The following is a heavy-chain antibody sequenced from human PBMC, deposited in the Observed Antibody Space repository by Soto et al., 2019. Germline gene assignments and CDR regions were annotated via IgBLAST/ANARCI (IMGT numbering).Heavy chain of an antibody. CDR2: VSGGGGST. J-gene: IGHJ4*02. V-gene: IGHV3-23*01. Sequence: EVQLLESGGGLVQPGGSLRLSCAASGFTFATHAMGWVRQAPGKGLEWVSSVSGGGGSTYFADSVKGRFTTSRDNSNNTLYLQMNSLRAEDTAIYYCAKGGLLTGVAYFDYWGQGTLVTVSS. D-gene: IGHD7-27*01. CDR3: AKGGLLTGVAYFDY. CDR1: GFTFATHA.